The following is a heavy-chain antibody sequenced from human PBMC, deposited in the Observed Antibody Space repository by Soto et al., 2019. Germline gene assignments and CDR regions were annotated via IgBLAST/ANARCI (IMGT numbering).Heavy chain of an antibody. CDR1: GSSINSSGYY. J-gene: IGHJ4*02. D-gene: IGHD3-3*02. CDR2: MFYGVST. Sequence: SETLSLTCNVSGSSINSSGYYWGWIRQPPGKGLEWIGSMFYGVSTYYNPSLKSRVTVSVDTSKNQFSLNLRSVTAADTAVYYCARLPARHLVDYWGQGTLVTVSS. CDR3: ARLPARHLVDY. V-gene: IGHV4-39*01.